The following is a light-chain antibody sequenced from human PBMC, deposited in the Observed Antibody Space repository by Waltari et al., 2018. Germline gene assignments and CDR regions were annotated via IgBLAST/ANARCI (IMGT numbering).Light chain of an antibody. J-gene: IGLJ2*01. Sequence: LTHLYSLSVPPRQTARTALGRRHIGTKSVHWYQRKAGQSPLLVLHEDNTRPSGIPDRLSGTNSGNTATLTISGAQAEDEADYYCQVWDSNTVVFGGGTNLTVL. V-gene: IGLV3-9*01. CDR2: EDN. CDR3: QVWDSNTVV. CDR1: HIGTKS.